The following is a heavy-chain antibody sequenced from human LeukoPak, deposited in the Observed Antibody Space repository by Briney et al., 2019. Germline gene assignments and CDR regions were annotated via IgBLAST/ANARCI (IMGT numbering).Heavy chain of an antibody. Sequence: LPGGSLRLSCAASGFTFNDYHVGWIRQAPGKGLEWVAVISYDGSNKYYADSVKGRFTISRDNSKNTLYLQMNSLRAEDTAVYYCAKGAQQMVRENWFDPWGQGTLVTVSS. J-gene: IGHJ5*02. CDR1: GFTFNDYH. V-gene: IGHV3-30*18. CDR2: ISYDGSNK. CDR3: AKGAQQMVRENWFDP. D-gene: IGHD3-10*01.